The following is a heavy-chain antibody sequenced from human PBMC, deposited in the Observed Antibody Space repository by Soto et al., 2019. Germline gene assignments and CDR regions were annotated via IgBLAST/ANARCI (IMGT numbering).Heavy chain of an antibody. CDR2: IIPIFGTA. CDR3: ARAPTTVVTSLPPRKVYFDY. CDR1: GGTFSSYA. Sequence: SVKVSCKASGGTFSSYAISWLRQAPGQGLEWMGGIIPIFGTANYAQKFQGRVTITADKSTSTAYMELSSLRSEDTAVYYCARAPTTVVTSLPPRKVYFDYWGQGTLVTVSS. V-gene: IGHV1-69*06. D-gene: IGHD4-17*01. J-gene: IGHJ4*02.